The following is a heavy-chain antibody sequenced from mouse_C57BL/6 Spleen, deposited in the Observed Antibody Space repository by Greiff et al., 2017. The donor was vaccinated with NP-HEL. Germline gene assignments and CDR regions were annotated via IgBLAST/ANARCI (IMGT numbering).Heavy chain of an antibody. Sequence: QVQLQQPGAELVKPGASVKMSCKASGYTFTSYWITWVKQRPGQGLEWIGDIYPGSGSTNYNEKFKSKATLTVDTSSSTAYMQLSSLTSEDSAVYDCARDYYSNYGYYYAMGCWGQGTSVTV. J-gene: IGHJ4*01. CDR3: ARDYYSNYGYYYAMGC. D-gene: IGHD2-5*01. CDR1: GYTFTSYW. V-gene: IGHV1-55*01. CDR2: IYPGSGST.